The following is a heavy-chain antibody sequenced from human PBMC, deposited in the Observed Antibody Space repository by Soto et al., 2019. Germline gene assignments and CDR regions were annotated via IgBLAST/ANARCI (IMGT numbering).Heavy chain of an antibody. J-gene: IGHJ6*02. CDR2: SNPSGGRT. Sequence: ASVKVSCKXSGNSFTSYHMHWVRQAPGQGPEWMGVSNPSGGRTTYAQKFQGRVTMTRDTSTSTVYMELSSLKSEDTAVYYCAREHVQYSGVDVWGQGTTVTVSS. CDR1: GNSFTSYH. CDR3: AREHVQYSGVDV. V-gene: IGHV1-46*01. D-gene: IGHD1-1*01.